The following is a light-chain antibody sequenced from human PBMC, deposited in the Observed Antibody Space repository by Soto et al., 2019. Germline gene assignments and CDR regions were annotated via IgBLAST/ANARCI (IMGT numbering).Light chain of an antibody. CDR3: QQYNSYSGT. V-gene: IGKV1-5*01. CDR1: QSISTW. Sequence: IQITQSPSTLPASLGARVTITCRASQSISTWLAWYQQKPGKAPKLLIYDASSLESGVPLRFRGSGSGTEFTLTISSLQPDDFATYYCQQYNSYSGTFGQGTKVDI. J-gene: IGKJ1*01. CDR2: DAS.